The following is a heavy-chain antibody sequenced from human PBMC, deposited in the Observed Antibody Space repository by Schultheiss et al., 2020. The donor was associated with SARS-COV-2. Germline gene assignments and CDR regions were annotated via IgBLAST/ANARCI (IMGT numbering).Heavy chain of an antibody. CDR1: GGSVSSVSHY. D-gene: IGHD2-8*01. J-gene: IGHJ6*02. V-gene: IGHV4-61*01. Sequence: SQTLSLTCTVSGGSVSSVSHYWSWIRQPPGKGLEWIGYIDYGGSTNYNPSLKSHVTISLDTSKNQFSLKLSSVTAADTAVYYCARELYEGGNVWGQGTTVTVSS. CDR3: ARELYEGGNV. CDR2: IDYGGST.